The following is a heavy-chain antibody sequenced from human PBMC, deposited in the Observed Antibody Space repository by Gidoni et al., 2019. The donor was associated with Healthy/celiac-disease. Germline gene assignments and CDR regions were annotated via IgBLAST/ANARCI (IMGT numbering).Heavy chain of an antibody. CDR2: IRSKANSYAT. CDR1: GFTFSGSA. CDR3: TRTPGADV. D-gene: IGHD3-10*01. J-gene: IGHJ6*02. Sequence: EVQLVESGGGLVQPGGSLKLSCAAAGFTFSGSAMHWVRQASGKGLEWVGRIRSKANSYATAYAASVKGRFTISRDDSKNTAYLQMNSLKTEDTAVYYCTRTPGADVWGQGTTVTVSS. V-gene: IGHV3-73*02.